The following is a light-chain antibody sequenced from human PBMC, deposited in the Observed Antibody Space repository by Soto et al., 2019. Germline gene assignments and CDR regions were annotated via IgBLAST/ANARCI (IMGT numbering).Light chain of an antibody. Sequence: EVVLTQSPGTLSLSPGDRATLSCGASQSVTNNSIACYRQKPGQAPRLLIYGASSRATGIPDRFTGSESRTDVALTSTIREPEDFTENHCQQYGSSPCPFGQGTKVDIK. V-gene: IGKV3-20*01. CDR2: GAS. CDR3: QQYGSSPCP. CDR1: QSVTNNS. J-gene: IGKJ1*01.